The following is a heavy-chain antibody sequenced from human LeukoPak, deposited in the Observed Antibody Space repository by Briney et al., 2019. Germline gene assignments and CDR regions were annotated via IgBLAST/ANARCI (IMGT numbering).Heavy chain of an antibody. CDR1: GASISRGSSY. D-gene: IGHD1-26*01. V-gene: IGHV4-61*02. CDR3: ARHTAGRSFRLKIFDY. J-gene: IGHJ4*02. CDR2: MYTSGST. Sequence: SETLSLTCTVSGASISRGSSYWSWIRQPAGKGLEWIGRMYTSGSTNYNPSLTSRVTISVDTSKNQFSLKLSSVTAADTAVYYCARHTAGRSFRLKIFDYWGQGTLVTVSS.